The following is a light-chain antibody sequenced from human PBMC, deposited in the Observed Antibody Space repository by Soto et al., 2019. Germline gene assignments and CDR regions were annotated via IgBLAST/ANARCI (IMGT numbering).Light chain of an antibody. Sequence: QSVLTQPPSASGTPGQRVTISCSGSSSNIGSNYVYWYQQLPGTAPKLLIYRNNQRPSGVPDRFSGSKSGPSASLAISGVRSEDEADYYCTAWDDTLRGPLFGGGTKFTVL. J-gene: IGLJ2*01. CDR2: RNN. CDR3: TAWDDTLRGPL. CDR1: SSNIGSNY. V-gene: IGLV1-47*01.